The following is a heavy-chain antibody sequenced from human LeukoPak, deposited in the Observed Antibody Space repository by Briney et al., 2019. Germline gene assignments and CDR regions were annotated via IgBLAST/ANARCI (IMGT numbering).Heavy chain of an antibody. CDR2: IYSGGST. J-gene: IGHJ4*02. CDR3: ARVSGYDWESSYDY. CDR1: GFTFSSYA. V-gene: IGHV3-53*01. Sequence: GGSLRLSCAASGFTFSSYAMSWVRQAPGKGLEWVSVIYSGGSTYYADSVKGRFTISRDNSKNTLYLQMNSLRAEDTAVYYCARVSGYDWESSYDYWGQGTLVTVSS. D-gene: IGHD5-12*01.